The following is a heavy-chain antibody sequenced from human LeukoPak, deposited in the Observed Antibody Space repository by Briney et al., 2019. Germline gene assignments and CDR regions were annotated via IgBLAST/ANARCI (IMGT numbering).Heavy chain of an antibody. CDR2: INHSGST. J-gene: IGHJ1*01. V-gene: IGHV4-34*01. CDR1: GGSFSGYY. D-gene: IGHD2-2*01. Sequence: SETLSLTCAVYGGSFSGYYWSWIRQPPGKGLEWIGEINHSGSTNYNPSLKSRVTISVDTSKNQFSLKLSSVTAADTAVYYCARSGSDQPLPGGYFQHWGQGTLVTVSS. CDR3: ARSGSDQPLPGGYFQH.